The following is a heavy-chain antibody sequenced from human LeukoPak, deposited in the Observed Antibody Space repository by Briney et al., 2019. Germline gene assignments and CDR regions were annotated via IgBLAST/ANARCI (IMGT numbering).Heavy chain of an antibody. J-gene: IGHJ4*02. V-gene: IGHV1-8*01. CDR2: MNPNSGNT. CDR1: GYTFTSYD. CDR3: ARGLHTQIPRSSGWDPFDY. Sequence: GESLKISCKGSGYTFTSYDINWVRQATGQGLEWMGWMNPNSGNTGYAQKFQGRVTMTRNTSISTAYMELSSLRSEDTAVYYCARGLHTQIPRSSGWDPFDYWGQGTLVTVSS. D-gene: IGHD6-19*01.